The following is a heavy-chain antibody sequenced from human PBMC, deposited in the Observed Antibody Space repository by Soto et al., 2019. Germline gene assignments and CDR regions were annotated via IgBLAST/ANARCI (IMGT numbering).Heavy chain of an antibody. Sequence: ASVKVSCKASGGTFSSYAISWVRQAPGQGREWMGGIIPIFGTANYAQKFQGRVTITADESTSTAYMELSSLRSEDTAVYYCARFRSSSQPDYYCGMDVWGQGPTVTVSS. CDR1: GGTFSSYA. J-gene: IGHJ6*02. CDR2: IIPIFGTA. V-gene: IGHV1-69*13. D-gene: IGHD6-6*01. CDR3: ARFRSSSQPDYYCGMDV.